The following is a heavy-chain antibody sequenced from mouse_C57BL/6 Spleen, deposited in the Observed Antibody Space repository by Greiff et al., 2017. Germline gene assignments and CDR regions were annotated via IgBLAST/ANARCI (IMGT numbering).Heavy chain of an antibody. V-gene: IGHV1-82*01. Sequence: VQLQESGPELVKPGASVKISCKASGYAFSSSCMNWVKQRPGKGLEWIGRFYPGDGDTKYNGKFKGKATLTADKSSSTAYMQLSRLTSEVSAVDFCAREGSCYSNYGGNAFDYWGQGTSVTVSS. CDR3: AREGSCYSNYGGNAFDY. J-gene: IGHJ4*01. D-gene: IGHD2-5*01. CDR2: FYPGDGDT. CDR1: GYAFSSSC.